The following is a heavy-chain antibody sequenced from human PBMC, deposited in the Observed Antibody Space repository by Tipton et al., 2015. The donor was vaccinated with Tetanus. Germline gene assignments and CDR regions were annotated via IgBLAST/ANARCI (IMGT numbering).Heavy chain of an antibody. V-gene: IGHV3-74*01. J-gene: IGHJ6*02. CDR3: ARRALLNYGMDV. CDR1: GFMFSSYD. CDR2: INTDGRST. Sequence: SLRLSCAASGFMFSSYDMTWVRQAPGKGLVWISRINTDGRSTSYADSVKGRFTISRDTAKNTLYLQMNSLRAEDTAVYFCARRALLNYGMDVWGQGATVTVSS. D-gene: IGHD2-8*01.